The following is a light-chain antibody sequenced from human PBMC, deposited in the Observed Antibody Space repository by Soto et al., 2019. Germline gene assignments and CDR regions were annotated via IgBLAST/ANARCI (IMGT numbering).Light chain of an antibody. CDR1: QSINTL. V-gene: IGKV1-5*03. J-gene: IGKJ2*02. Sequence: DIQMTQPPSTLSASVGDRVTITCRASQSINTLLAWYQQKPGSAPQLLIYKASTLENGVPSRFSGSGSGTEFTLTITGLQPDDFATYYCQHCKSICTFGQGTKLEIK. CDR2: KAS. CDR3: QHCKSICT.